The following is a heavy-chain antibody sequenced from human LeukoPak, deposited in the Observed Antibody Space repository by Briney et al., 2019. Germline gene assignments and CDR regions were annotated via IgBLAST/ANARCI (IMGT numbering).Heavy chain of an antibody. J-gene: IGHJ4*02. D-gene: IGHD6-19*01. V-gene: IGHV3-23*01. CDR1: GFTFSSYA. Sequence: PGGSLRLSCAASGFTFSSYAMTWVRQAPGKGLEWVSAISGTGGSTYYADSVKGRLTISRDNSKDTLYLQMNSLRVEDTAVHYCAKDNEQWLAREYYFDYWGQGTLVTVSS. CDR2: ISGTGGST. CDR3: AKDNEQWLAREYYFDY.